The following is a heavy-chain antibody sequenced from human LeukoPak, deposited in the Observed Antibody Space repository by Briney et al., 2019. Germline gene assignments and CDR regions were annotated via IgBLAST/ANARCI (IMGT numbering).Heavy chain of an antibody. Sequence: SETLSLTCTVSGGSVGSSNYYWGCIRQPPGKGLEWIGSISYTGNTYYNPSLKSRVTISVDTSKNQFSLKLSSVTAADTAVYYCARPPRGYSYPYEWGQGTLVTVSS. CDR2: ISYTGNT. D-gene: IGHD5-18*01. V-gene: IGHV4-39*01. CDR3: ARPPRGYSYPYE. CDR1: GGSVGSSNYY. J-gene: IGHJ4*02.